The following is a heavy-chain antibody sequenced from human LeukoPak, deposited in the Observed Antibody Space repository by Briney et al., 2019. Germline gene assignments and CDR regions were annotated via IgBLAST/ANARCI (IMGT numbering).Heavy chain of an antibody. CDR3: ARMVGRNAMIVAY. CDR1: GFTFSDYY. D-gene: IGHD3-22*01. V-gene: IGHV3-11*06. Sequence: GGSLRLSCAASGFTFSDYYMSWIRQAPGMGLEWVSYISSSTSYTNYTDSVKGRFTISRDNAKNSLYLQMNSLRAEDTAVYFCARMVGRNAMIVAYWGQGTLVTVSS. CDR2: ISSSTSYT. J-gene: IGHJ4*02.